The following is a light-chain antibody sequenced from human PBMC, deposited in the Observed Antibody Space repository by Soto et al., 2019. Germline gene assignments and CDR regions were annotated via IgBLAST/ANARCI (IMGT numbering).Light chain of an antibody. Sequence: DIQMTQSPSTLSASVGERVTITCRASQSISSWLAWYQQKPGKAPKLLIYDASSLESGVPSRFSGSGSGTEFTLTISSLQPDDFATYYCQQYNSYSITFGQGARMEI. CDR2: DAS. CDR1: QSISSW. J-gene: IGKJ5*01. CDR3: QQYNSYSIT. V-gene: IGKV1-5*01.